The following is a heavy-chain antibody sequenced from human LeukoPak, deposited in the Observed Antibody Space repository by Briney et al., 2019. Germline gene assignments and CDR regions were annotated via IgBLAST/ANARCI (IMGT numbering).Heavy chain of an antibody. CDR3: ARDERYSGFD. CDR2: IWYDGSKK. CDR1: GFTFTFSNYG. J-gene: IGHJ4*02. V-gene: IGHV3-33*08. Sequence: PGGSLRLSCAASGFTFTFSNYGMHWVRQAPGKGLEWVAVIWYDGSKKYYADSVKGRFTISRDNSKNTLFLQMNSLRADDTAVYYCARDERYSGFDWGPGTLVTVSS. D-gene: IGHD5-12*01.